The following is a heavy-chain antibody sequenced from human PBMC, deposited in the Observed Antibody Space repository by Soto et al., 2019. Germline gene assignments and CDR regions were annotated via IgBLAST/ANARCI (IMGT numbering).Heavy chain of an antibody. J-gene: IGHJ4*02. D-gene: IGHD1-1*01. CDR1: GGAISTEENY. V-gene: IGHV4-31*02. CDR2: IYHTGST. CDR3: ARATGTLRSRNCDY. Sequence: ALWVTGSVSGGAISTEENYWTWIRQPPGKGLEWIGSIYHTGSTYYSKSLRSRLTMSVDTSKSQFSLRLSSVTAADTAVYYCARATGTLRSRNCDYWGQGSLVTVSS.